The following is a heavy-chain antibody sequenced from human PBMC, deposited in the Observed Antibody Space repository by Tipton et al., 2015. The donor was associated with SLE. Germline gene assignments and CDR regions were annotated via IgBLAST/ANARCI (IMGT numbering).Heavy chain of an antibody. D-gene: IGHD3-10*01. CDR1: GGSISSHY. V-gene: IGHV4-59*11. CDR2: IYYSGST. Sequence: LRLSCTVSGGSISSHYWSWIRQPPGKGLEWIGYIYYSGSTYYNPSLKSRVTISVDTSKNQFSLKLSSVTAADTAVYYCARAPRGGDYYYYGMDVWGQGTTVTVSS. CDR3: ARAPRGGDYYYYGMDV. J-gene: IGHJ6*02.